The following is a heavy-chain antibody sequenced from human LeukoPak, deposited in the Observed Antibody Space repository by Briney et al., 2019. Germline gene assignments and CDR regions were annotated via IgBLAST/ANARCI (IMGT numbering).Heavy chain of an antibody. CDR3: ARDWYYAFDF. J-gene: IGHJ3*01. D-gene: IGHD2-21*02. V-gene: IGHV3-15*07. CDR2: IRSKRDGGTT. Sequence: GGSLRLSCAASAFTFKNAWMNWVRQAPGKGLEWVARIRSKRDGGTTDYAAPVKGRFTISRDDSKNTMYLQMNSLKAEDTAVYYCARDWYYAFDFWGQGTMVTVSS. CDR1: AFTFKNAW.